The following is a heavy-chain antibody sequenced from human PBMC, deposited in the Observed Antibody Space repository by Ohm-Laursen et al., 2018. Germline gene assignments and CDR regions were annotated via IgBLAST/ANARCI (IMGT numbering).Heavy chain of an antibody. Sequence: SLRLSCAASGFTFSNYGMHWVRQAPGKGLEWVAVISYDGSNKYYADSVKGRFTISRDNSKNTLSLQMNSLRVEDTAMYYCAKSSGYCSSTSCRGEYYHYYGMDVWGQGTTVTVSS. J-gene: IGHJ6*02. CDR1: GFTFSNYG. CDR3: AKSSGYCSSTSCRGEYYHYYGMDV. V-gene: IGHV3-30*18. D-gene: IGHD2-2*01. CDR2: ISYDGSNK.